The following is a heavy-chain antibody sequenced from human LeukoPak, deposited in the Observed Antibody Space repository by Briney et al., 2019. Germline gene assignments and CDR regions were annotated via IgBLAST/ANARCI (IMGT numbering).Heavy chain of an antibody. J-gene: IGHJ6*04. CDR2: INGSGTNL. CDR1: GFTFSDSF. V-gene: IGHV3-11*04. CDR3: VGDRAGV. Sequence: GGSLRLSCAASGFTFSDSFMSWIRQAPGKGLEWLSYINGSGTNLYYADAVRGRFTISRDNAKNSLYLQMNSLRAEDAAMYYCVGDRAGVWGKGTTVTVPS.